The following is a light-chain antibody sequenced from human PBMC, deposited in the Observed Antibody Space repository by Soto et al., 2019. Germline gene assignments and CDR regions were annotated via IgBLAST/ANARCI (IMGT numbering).Light chain of an antibody. J-gene: IGKJ1*01. CDR3: QEYYSAPWT. Sequence: DIQMTQSPSSLSASVGDRVTITCRASQGISNSLAWYQQKPGRVPRLLIYTASTLESGVPSRFSGSGSGTDFTLTISSLQPEDVATYYCQEYYSAPWTFGQGTKADIX. CDR1: QGISNS. V-gene: IGKV1-27*01. CDR2: TAS.